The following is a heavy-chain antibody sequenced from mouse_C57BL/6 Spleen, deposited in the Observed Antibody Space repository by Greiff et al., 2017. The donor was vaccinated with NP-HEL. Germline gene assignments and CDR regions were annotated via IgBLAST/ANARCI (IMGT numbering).Heavy chain of an antibody. CDR2: IDPSDSYT. CDR1: GYTFTSYW. CDR3: ARNLYYGSSYGYFDV. Sequence: VQLQQPGAELVRPGTSVKLSCKASGYTFTSYWMHWVKQRPGQGLEWIGVIDPSDSYTNYNQKFKGKATLTVDTSSSTAYMQLSSLTSEDSAVYYCARNLYYGSSYGYFDVWGTGTTVTVSS. V-gene: IGHV1-59*01. D-gene: IGHD1-1*01. J-gene: IGHJ1*03.